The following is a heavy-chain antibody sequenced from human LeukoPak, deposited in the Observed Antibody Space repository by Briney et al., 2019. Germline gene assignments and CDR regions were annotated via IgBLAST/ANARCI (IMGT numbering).Heavy chain of an antibody. CDR2: IKQDGSEK. J-gene: IGHJ4*02. V-gene: IGHV3-7*05. D-gene: IGHD3-10*01. CDR3: ARDSGSYYDY. Sequence: GGSLRLSCAASGFTFNTFWMTWLRQAPGKGPEWVANIKQDGSEKDYLDSVKGRFTISRDNARNSLYLQMNSLWAEDTAVYYCARDSGSYYDYWGQGTLVTVSS. CDR1: GFTFNTFW.